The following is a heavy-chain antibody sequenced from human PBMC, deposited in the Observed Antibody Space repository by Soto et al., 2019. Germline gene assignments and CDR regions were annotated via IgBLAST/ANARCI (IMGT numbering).Heavy chain of an antibody. CDR3: ARDRYPLDRRTWYFDY. J-gene: IGHJ4*02. CDR1: GYTFTSYA. CDR2: INTGNGNT. Sequence: VQLVQSGAEVKKPGASVQVSCKASGYTFTSYAIHWVRQAPGQRLGWMGWINTGNGNTKYSQKFQGRVTITRDTAASTAYLELSSLRSEDTAVYYCARDRYPLDRRTWYFDYWGQGTLVTVSS. D-gene: IGHD1-1*01. V-gene: IGHV1-3*04.